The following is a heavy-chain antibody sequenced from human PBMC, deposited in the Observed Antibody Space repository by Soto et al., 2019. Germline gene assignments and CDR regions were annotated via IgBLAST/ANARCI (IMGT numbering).Heavy chain of an antibody. Sequence: ASVKVSCKASGYTFTGYYMHWVRQAPGQGLEWMGWINPNSGGTNYAQKFQGWVTMTRDTSISTAYMELSRLRSDDTAVYYCARDYAGAGDNWFDPWGQGTLVTVSS. D-gene: IGHD3-16*01. CDR3: ARDYAGAGDNWFDP. CDR2: INPNSGGT. V-gene: IGHV1-2*04. CDR1: GYTFTGYY. J-gene: IGHJ5*02.